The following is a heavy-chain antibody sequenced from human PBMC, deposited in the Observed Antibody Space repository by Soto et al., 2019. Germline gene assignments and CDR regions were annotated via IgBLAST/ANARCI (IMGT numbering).Heavy chain of an antibody. J-gene: IGHJ5*02. Sequence: QVQLVQSGAEVRKPGASVKVSCKASGYTFTHFDINWVRQAPGHGLEWMGWMNPDSGKTAYAEKFRGRVTMTRNTSMSTAYMELTGLTSEDTAVYYCARAPDYGDFGRWFDPWGQGTQVIVSS. CDR2: MNPDSGKT. V-gene: IGHV1-8*01. CDR1: GYTFTHFD. D-gene: IGHD4-17*01. CDR3: ARAPDYGDFGRWFDP.